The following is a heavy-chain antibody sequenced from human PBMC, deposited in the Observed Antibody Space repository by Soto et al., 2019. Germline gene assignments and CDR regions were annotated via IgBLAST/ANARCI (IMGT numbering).Heavy chain of an antibody. J-gene: IGHJ6*02. CDR3: ARDTYYDFWSGYGHYYYGMDV. D-gene: IGHD3-3*01. CDR1: GGSISSSSYY. V-gene: IGHV4-39*02. CDR2: IYYSGST. Sequence: SETLSLTCTVSGGSISSSSYYWGWIRQPPGKGLEWIGSIYYSGSTYYNPSLKSRVTISVDTSKNQFSLKLSSVTAADTAVYYCARDTYYDFWSGYGHYYYGMDVWGQGTTVTVSS.